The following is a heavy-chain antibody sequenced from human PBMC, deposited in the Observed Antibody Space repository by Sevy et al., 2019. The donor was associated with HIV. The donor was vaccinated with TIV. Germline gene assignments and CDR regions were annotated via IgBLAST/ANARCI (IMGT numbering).Heavy chain of an antibody. D-gene: IGHD3-22*01. CDR3: AGDRGYYDISCYYPSRYFDY. Sequence: GGSLRLSCAASGFTFSNYWMTWVRQTPGKGLEWVANIKQDGSGKFYVDSVKGRFTISRDNAKNSLYQQMNSLRAEDTAVYYCAGDRGYYDISCYYPSRYFDYWGQGTLVTVSS. J-gene: IGHJ4*02. CDR2: IKQDGSGK. CDR1: GFTFSNYW. V-gene: IGHV3-7*01.